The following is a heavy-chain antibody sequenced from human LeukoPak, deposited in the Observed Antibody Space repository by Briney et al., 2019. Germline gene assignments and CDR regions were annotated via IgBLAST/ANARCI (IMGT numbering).Heavy chain of an antibody. Sequence: ASVKVSCKASGGTFSSYAISWVRQAPGQGLEWMGWIIPIFGTANYAQKFQGRVTITADESTSTAYMELSSLRSEDTAVYYCATSLEADPYCSSTSCYGSYYYYGMDVWGQGTTVTVSS. J-gene: IGHJ6*02. CDR2: IIPIFGTA. CDR3: ATSLEADPYCSSTSCYGSYYYYGMDV. D-gene: IGHD2-2*01. CDR1: GGTFSSYA. V-gene: IGHV1-69*13.